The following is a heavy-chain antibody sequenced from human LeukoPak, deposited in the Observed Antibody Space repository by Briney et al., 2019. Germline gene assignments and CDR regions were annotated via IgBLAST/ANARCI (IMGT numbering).Heavy chain of an antibody. Sequence: GGSLRLSCAASGFMFRSSSMSWVRQVPGKGLEWVSTISASAGNIYYADSVKGRFTISRDNSKNTLFLQMNSLRAEDTAVYYCARTQHDYGDYRNWFDPWGQGTLVTVSS. CDR3: ARTQHDYGDYRNWFDP. CDR2: ISASAGNI. J-gene: IGHJ5*02. CDR1: GFMFRSSS. D-gene: IGHD4-17*01. V-gene: IGHV3-23*01.